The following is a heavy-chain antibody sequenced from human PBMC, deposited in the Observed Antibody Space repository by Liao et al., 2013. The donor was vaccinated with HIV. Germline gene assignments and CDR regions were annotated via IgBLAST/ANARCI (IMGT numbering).Heavy chain of an antibody. Sequence: QVQLQESGPGLVKPSETLSLSCTVSGGSISSYYWSWIRQPPGKGLEWIGYIYYSGSANYNPSLKSRVTISVDTSKNQFSLRLSSVTAADTAVYYCAREKGNWGPNDAFDIWGQGTMVTVSS. CDR1: GGSISSYY. CDR3: AREKGNWGPNDAFDI. CDR2: IYYSGSA. D-gene: IGHD7-27*01. J-gene: IGHJ3*02. V-gene: IGHV4-59*12.